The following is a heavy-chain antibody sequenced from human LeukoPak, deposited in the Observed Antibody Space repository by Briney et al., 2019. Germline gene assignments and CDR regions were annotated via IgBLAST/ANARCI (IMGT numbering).Heavy chain of an antibody. D-gene: IGHD4-17*01. V-gene: IGHV4-4*07. Sequence: SETLSLTCTVSGGSISSYYWSWIRQPAGKGLEWIGRIYASGSTKYNPSLKSRVTISVDTSKNEFSLKLSSVTAAETAVYYCARFCYGDYCFDYWGQGTLVNVSS. J-gene: IGHJ4*02. CDR3: ARFCYGDYCFDY. CDR1: GGSISSYY. CDR2: IYASGST.